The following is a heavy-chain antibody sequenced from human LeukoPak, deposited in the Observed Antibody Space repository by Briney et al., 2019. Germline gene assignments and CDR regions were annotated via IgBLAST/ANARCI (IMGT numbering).Heavy chain of an antibody. CDR2: IHTSGST. J-gene: IGHJ4*02. V-gene: IGHV4-4*07. CDR1: DGSITNYY. CDR3: SRAGTGFNIPGAY. D-gene: IGHD1-14*01. Sequence: SETLSLTCTVSDGSITNYYGSWIRQPAGKGLEWIGRIHTSGSTHYNPSLQSRVTMSVDTSKNQFSLKLTSVTAADTAVYYCSRAGTGFNIPGAYWGQGTLVTVSS.